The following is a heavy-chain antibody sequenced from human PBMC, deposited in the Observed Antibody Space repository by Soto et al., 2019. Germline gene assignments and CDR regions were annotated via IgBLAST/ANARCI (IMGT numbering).Heavy chain of an antibody. Sequence: GGSLRLSCAVSGFTFGDHYMDWVRQAPGKGLEWIGRIRNKAHSYSTTYAASVKGRFTISRDNSKNTLYLQMNSLRAEDTAVYYCARDKGMGSVYGSGSPPNYGMDVWGQGTTVTVSS. CDR1: GFTFGDHY. V-gene: IGHV3-72*01. CDR2: IRNKAHSYST. CDR3: ARDKGMGSVYGSGSPPNYGMDV. J-gene: IGHJ6*02. D-gene: IGHD3-10*01.